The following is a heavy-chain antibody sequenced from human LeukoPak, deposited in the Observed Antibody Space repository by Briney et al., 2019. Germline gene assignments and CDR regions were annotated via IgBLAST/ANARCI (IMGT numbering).Heavy chain of an antibody. Sequence: PSETLSLTXTVSGGSISSSHYYWGWIRQPPGKGLEWIGTIYYSGTTYYNPSLESRVTISEDTSKNRFSLTLRSVTAADTAVYCARQISDYYYYYIDVWGKGTTVTVSS. D-gene: IGHD3-3*01. V-gene: IGHV4-39*01. CDR1: GGSISSSHYY. CDR3: ARQISDYYYYYIDV. J-gene: IGHJ6*03. CDR2: IYYSGTT.